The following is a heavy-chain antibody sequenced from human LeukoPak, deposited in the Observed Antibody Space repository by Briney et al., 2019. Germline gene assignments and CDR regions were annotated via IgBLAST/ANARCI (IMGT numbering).Heavy chain of an antibody. Sequence: GGSLRLSCAASGFTFSTYALHWIRQAPGKGLEWVAAITSDGSKKYYADSVKGRFTISRDNSKNTLYLQMTSLRAEDTAVYYCAKEYCSTTNCLGDWGLGTLVTVSS. D-gene: IGHD2-2*01. CDR2: ITSDGSKK. CDR3: AKEYCSTTNCLGD. CDR1: GFTFSTYA. V-gene: IGHV3-30-3*01. J-gene: IGHJ4*02.